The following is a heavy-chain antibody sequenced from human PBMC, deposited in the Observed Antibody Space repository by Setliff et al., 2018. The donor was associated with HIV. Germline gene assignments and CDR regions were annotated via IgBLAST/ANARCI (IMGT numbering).Heavy chain of an antibody. CDR3: ARGGTSSNWFGP. Sequence: SETLSLTCAVYGGSFSAYYWSWIRQSPEMGLEWIAEINHSGSTNYNPSLKSRVTISVDTSKNQFSLKLSSVTAADTAVYYWARGGTSSNWFGPWGQGTLVTVSS. D-gene: IGHD2-2*01. CDR1: GGSFSAYY. V-gene: IGHV4-34*01. CDR2: INHSGST. J-gene: IGHJ5*02.